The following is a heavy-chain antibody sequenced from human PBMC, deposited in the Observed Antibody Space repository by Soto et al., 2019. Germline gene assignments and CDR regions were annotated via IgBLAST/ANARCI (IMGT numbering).Heavy chain of an antibody. Sequence: GGSLRLSCAASGFTFSSYWMSWVRQAPGKGLEWVANIKQDGSEKYYVDSVKGRFTISRDNAKNSLYLQMNSLRAEDTAVYYCARGYSGSYYYFDYWGQGTLVTVSS. V-gene: IGHV3-7*01. CDR1: GFTFSSYW. CDR2: IKQDGSEK. CDR3: ARGYSGSYYYFDY. J-gene: IGHJ4*02. D-gene: IGHD1-26*01.